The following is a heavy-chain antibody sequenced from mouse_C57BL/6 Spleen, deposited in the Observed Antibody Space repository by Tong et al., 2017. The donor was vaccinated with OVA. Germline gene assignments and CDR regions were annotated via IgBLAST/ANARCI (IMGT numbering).Heavy chain of an antibody. J-gene: IGHJ1*03. CDR3: AREENAGYWYFDV. CDR2: IYPRDGST. CDR1: GYAFTNYL. Sequence: VQLQESGAELVRPGTSVKVSCKASGYAFTNYLIEWVKQRPGQGLEWIGWIYPRDGSTKYNEKFKGKATLTVDTSSSRAYMELHSLTSEDSAVYFCAREENAGYWYFDVWGTGTTVTVSS. V-gene: IGHV1-85*01.